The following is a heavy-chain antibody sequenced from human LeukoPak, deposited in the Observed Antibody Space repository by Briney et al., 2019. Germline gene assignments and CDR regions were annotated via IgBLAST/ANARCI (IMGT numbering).Heavy chain of an antibody. Sequence: GGSLRLSCAASGFTFSSYAMHRVRQAPGKGLEWVAVISYDGSNKYDADSVKGRFTISRDNSKNTLYLQMDSLRAEDTAFYHCARISYSNSWYSGFDYWGQGTLVTVSS. CDR2: ISYDGSNK. CDR3: ARISYSNSWYSGFDY. CDR1: GFTFSSYA. V-gene: IGHV3-30-3*01. J-gene: IGHJ4*02. D-gene: IGHD6-13*01.